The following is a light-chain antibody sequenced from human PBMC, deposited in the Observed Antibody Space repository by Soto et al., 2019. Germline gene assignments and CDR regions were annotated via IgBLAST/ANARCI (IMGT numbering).Light chain of an antibody. Sequence: SYELTQPPSVSVAPGKTARITCGGNNIGSKSVHWYQQKPGQAPVLVIYYDSDRPSGIPERFSGSNSGITATLTISRVEAGDEADYYCQVWESSSDPVVFGGGTKVTVL. CDR3: QVWESSSDPVV. J-gene: IGLJ2*01. CDR2: YDS. CDR1: NIGSKS. V-gene: IGLV3-21*01.